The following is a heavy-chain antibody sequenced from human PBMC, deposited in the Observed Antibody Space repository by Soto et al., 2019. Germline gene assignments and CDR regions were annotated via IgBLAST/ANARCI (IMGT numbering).Heavy chain of an antibody. CDR2: IYYSGST. D-gene: IGHD3-10*01. Sequence: QVQLQESGPGLVKPSQTLSLTCTVSGGSISSGGYYWSWIRQHPGKGLEWIGYIYYSGSTYYNPSLKSRVTISVDTSKNQFSLKLSSVTAADTAVYYCARDGSPAHGSGSSPTQTYGMDVWGQGTTVTVSS. CDR3: ARDGSPAHGSGSSPTQTYGMDV. J-gene: IGHJ6*02. CDR1: GGSISSGGYY. V-gene: IGHV4-31*03.